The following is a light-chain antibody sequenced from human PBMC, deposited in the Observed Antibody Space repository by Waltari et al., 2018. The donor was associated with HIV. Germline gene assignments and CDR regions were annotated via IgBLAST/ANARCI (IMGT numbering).Light chain of an antibody. Sequence: EIVLTQSPDTLSLSPGERATLSCRASQSVNSFLAWYQQKPDRAPRLLIYDTSSRATGIPARFSGSGSGTDFTLTISSLEPEDFAFYYCQQRSNWPITFGPGTKVDIK. CDR1: QSVNSF. J-gene: IGKJ3*01. CDR3: QQRSNWPIT. V-gene: IGKV3-11*01. CDR2: DTS.